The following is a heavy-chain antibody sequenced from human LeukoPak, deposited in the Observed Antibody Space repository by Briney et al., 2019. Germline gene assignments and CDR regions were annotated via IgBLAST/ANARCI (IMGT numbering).Heavy chain of an antibody. V-gene: IGHV3-30*03. J-gene: IGHJ4*02. CDR1: GFTFSNYG. Sequence: GGSLRLSCAASGFTFSNYGMHWVRQAPGKGLEWVALISYDGSNKYFADSVKGRFTISRDNSKNTLYLQMHSLRAEDTAVYYCARDNVAAAGRYFDYWGQGTLVTVSS. CDR2: ISYDGSNK. D-gene: IGHD6-13*01. CDR3: ARDNVAAAGRYFDY.